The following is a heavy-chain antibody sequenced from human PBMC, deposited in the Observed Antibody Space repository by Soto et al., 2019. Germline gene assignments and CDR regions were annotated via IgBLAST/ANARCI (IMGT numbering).Heavy chain of an antibody. CDR2: IYNNGNT. D-gene: IGHD6-13*01. J-gene: IGHJ5*02. CDR3: ARDRANSPGRIAAAAIPRGWFDP. CDR1: GGSVSSVKYF. Sequence: SETLSLTCNVSGGSVSSVKYFWSWIRQPPGKGLEWIAYIYNNGNTNYNPSLKSRATISVDTSKNQCSLKLSSVTAADTAVYYCARDRANSPGRIAAAAIPRGWFDPWGQGTLVTVSS. V-gene: IGHV4-61*01.